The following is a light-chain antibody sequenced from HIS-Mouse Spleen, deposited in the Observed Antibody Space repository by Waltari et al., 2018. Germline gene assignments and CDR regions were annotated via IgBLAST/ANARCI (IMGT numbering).Light chain of an antibody. V-gene: IGLV1-47*01. CDR1: SSNIGSNY. CDR2: RNN. Sequence: QSVLTQPPSASGTPGQRVTISCSGSSSNIGSNYVYWYQQLPGTAPKLLIYRNNRRPSGVPDRVAGSKSGTSASLAISGLRSEDEAEYYCAAWDDSLSGVVFGGGTKLTVL. J-gene: IGLJ2*01. CDR3: AAWDDSLSGVV.